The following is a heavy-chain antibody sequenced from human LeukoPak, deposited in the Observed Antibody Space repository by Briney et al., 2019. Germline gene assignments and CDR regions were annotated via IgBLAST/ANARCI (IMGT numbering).Heavy chain of an antibody. CDR2: IIPIFGTA. V-gene: IGHV1-69*06. D-gene: IGHD3-10*01. J-gene: IGHJ6*03. CDR1: GGTFSSYA. Sequence: SVKVSCKASGGTFSSYAISWVRQAPGQGLEWMGGIIPIFGTANYAQKFQGRVTITADKSTSTAYMELSSLRSEDTAVYYCARSPGGRYYYYYMDVWGKGTTVTVSS. CDR3: ARSPGGRYYYYYMDV.